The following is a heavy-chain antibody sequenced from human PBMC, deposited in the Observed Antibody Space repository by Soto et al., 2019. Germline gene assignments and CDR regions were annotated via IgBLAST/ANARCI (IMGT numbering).Heavy chain of an antibody. D-gene: IGHD3-3*01. V-gene: IGHV1-18*01. CDR2: IIANYGNA. Sequence: GASVKVSCKASGYTFTSYGISWVRQAPGQGLEWMGWIIANYGNANYAQKFQGRVTITTDESTSTAYMELSSLRSEDTAVYYCARGGYDFWSVNPLGPWGQGTLVTVSS. CDR3: ARGGYDFWSVNPLGP. J-gene: IGHJ5*02. CDR1: GYTFTSYG.